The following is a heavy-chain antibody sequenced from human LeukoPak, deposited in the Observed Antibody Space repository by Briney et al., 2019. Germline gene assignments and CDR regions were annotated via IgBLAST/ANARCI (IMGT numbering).Heavy chain of an antibody. Sequence: ASVKVSCKVSGYTLSELSIHWVRQAPGKGLEWMGGFDPEDGETMYAQMLQGRVTMTEDTSTDTTYMELTSLRSEDTAIYYCATQGGGGNNFWRGYYTGRDENAFNIWGQGTMVTVSS. V-gene: IGHV1-24*01. CDR2: FDPEDGET. D-gene: IGHD3-3*01. J-gene: IGHJ3*02. CDR3: ATQGGGGNNFWRGYYTGRDENAFNI. CDR1: GYTLSELS.